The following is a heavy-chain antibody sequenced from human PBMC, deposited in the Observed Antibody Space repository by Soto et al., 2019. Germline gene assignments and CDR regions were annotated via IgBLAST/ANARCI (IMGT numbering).Heavy chain of an antibody. D-gene: IGHD3-9*01. CDR3: ARARQYYDCELDP. J-gene: IGHJ5*02. Sequence: SETLSLTCTVSGGSISSYCWSWIRQPPGKGLEWIGYIYYSGSTNYNPSLKSRVTISLDTSENQFSLELTSVTAADTAIYYCARARQYYDCELDPWGQGTLVTVSS. V-gene: IGHV4-59*12. CDR1: GGSISSYC. CDR2: IYYSGST.